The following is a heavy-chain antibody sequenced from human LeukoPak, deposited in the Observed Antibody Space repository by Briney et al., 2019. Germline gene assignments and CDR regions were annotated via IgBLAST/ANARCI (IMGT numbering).Heavy chain of an antibody. Sequence: SVKVSCKAAGGTFISYAISWVGQAPGQGREWMGGIIPIFGTANYAQKFQGRVTITADKSTSTAYMELSSLRSEDTAVYYCARAPDTAMVPDYWGQGTLVTVSS. D-gene: IGHD5-18*01. V-gene: IGHV1-69*06. CDR3: ARAPDTAMVPDY. J-gene: IGHJ4*02. CDR2: IIPIFGTA. CDR1: GGTFISYA.